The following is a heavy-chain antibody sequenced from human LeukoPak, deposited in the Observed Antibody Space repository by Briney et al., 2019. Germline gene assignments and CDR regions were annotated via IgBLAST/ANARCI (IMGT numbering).Heavy chain of an antibody. J-gene: IGHJ4*02. CDR3: ASGGIAARRGFDY. D-gene: IGHD6-6*01. Sequence: PSETLSLTCAVYGGSFSGYYWSWIRQPPGKGLEWIGEINHSGSTNYNPSLKSRVTISVDTSKNQFSLKLSSVTAADTAVYYCASGGIAARRGFDYWGQGTLVTVSS. CDR1: GGSFSGYY. CDR2: INHSGST. V-gene: IGHV4-34*01.